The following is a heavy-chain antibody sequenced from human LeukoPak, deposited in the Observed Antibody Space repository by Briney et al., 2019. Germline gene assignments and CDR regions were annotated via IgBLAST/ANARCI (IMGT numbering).Heavy chain of an antibody. Sequence: GASVKVSCKASGYTFTGYYMHWVRQAPGQGLEWMGWINPNSGGTNYAQKFQGRVTMTRDTSISTAYMEPSRLRSDDTAVYYCARSEMYSGSYYGDDYWGQGTLVTVSS. J-gene: IGHJ4*02. CDR1: GYTFTGYY. V-gene: IGHV1-2*02. D-gene: IGHD1-26*01. CDR2: INPNSGGT. CDR3: ARSEMYSGSYYGDDY.